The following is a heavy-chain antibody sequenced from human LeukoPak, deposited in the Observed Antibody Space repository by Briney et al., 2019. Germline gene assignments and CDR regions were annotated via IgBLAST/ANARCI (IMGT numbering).Heavy chain of an antibody. J-gene: IGHJ6*03. CDR3: AREVDSSSWYGDYYHYYMDV. CDR1: GWSFNDYY. Sequence: PSETLSLTCAVYGWSFNDYYWNWIRQPPGKGLEWIGEINHSGSTSYNPSLKSRVTISVDTSKNQFSLKLRSVTAADTAVYYCAREVDSSSWYGDYYHYYMDVWGKGTTVTVSS. CDR2: INHSGST. V-gene: IGHV4-34*01. D-gene: IGHD6-13*01.